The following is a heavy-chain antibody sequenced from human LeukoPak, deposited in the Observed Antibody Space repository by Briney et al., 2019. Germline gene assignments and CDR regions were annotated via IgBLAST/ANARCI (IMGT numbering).Heavy chain of an antibody. D-gene: IGHD6-13*01. J-gene: IGHJ4*02. V-gene: IGHV3-11*04. Sequence: GGSLRLSCAACGFTFSDYYMSWIRQARGKGVEWVSYISSSGNTIYYADSVKGRFTISRDNAKNSLCLQMNSLRAEDTAVYYCAREGILQQLDGYYFHYWGQGTLVTVSS. CDR3: AREGILQQLDGYYFHY. CDR2: ISSSGNTI. CDR1: GFTFSDYY.